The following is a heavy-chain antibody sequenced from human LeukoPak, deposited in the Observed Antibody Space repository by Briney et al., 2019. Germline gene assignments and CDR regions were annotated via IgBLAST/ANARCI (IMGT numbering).Heavy chain of an antibody. CDR1: GYSFTDNR. V-gene: IGHV5-51*01. Sequence: GESLKTSCKGPGYSFTDNRIGWVRQMPGRGLEWMGIIYPGDSDTRYSPSFEGHVTISADKSITTAYQQWSSLKASDTAMCYCVRNVMHVVVVTSIAAFDIWGQGTVVTVSS. CDR3: VRNVMHVVVVTSIAAFDI. J-gene: IGHJ3*02. D-gene: IGHD2-21*02. CDR2: IYPGDSDT.